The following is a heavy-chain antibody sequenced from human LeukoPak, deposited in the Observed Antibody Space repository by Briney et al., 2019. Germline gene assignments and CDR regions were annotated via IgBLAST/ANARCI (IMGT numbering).Heavy chain of an antibody. Sequence: PSETLSLTSTVSGVSISTYYWSWIRQCPGKGLEWIGYIHISRSTAYNPSLKSRVTIPLDTSKNQFSLRLDSVTAADTAVYYCARRGSGYPYYFDYWGQGTLVTVSS. D-gene: IGHD3-22*01. CDR3: ARRGSGYPYYFDY. V-gene: IGHV4-4*09. CDR1: GVSISTYY. J-gene: IGHJ4*02. CDR2: IHISRST.